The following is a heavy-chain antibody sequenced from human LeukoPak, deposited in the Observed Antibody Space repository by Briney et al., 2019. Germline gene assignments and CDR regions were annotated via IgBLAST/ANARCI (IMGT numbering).Heavy chain of an antibody. Sequence: GGSLRLSCAASGFSFSTYAMTWVRQAPGKGLEWVSVISGRGDSTYYADSVKGRFSISRDNSKNTVYLQMNSMSAGDTALYYCAKDRGVTIDYYYYFMDVWGKGTTVTVSS. D-gene: IGHD4-17*01. CDR2: ISGRGDST. CDR3: AKDRGVTIDYYYYFMDV. CDR1: GFSFSTYA. J-gene: IGHJ6*03. V-gene: IGHV3-23*01.